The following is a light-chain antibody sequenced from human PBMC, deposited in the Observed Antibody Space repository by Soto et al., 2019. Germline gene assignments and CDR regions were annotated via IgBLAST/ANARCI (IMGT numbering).Light chain of an antibody. CDR2: GAS. Sequence: ETVMTQSPGTLSVSPGERATLSCRASQTVSSNLAWYQQKPGQAPRLLIYGASTRATGIPARFSGSGSGTEFTLTLSSLQSEDFAVYYCHQYTYWPFAFGPGTKVDVK. J-gene: IGKJ3*01. V-gene: IGKV3-15*01. CDR3: HQYTYWPFA. CDR1: QTVSSN.